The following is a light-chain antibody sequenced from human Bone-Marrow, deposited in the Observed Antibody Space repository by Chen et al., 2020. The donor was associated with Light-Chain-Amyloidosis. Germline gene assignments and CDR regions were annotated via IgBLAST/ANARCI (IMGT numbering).Light chain of an antibody. CDR2: RDT. V-gene: IGLV3-25*03. CDR3: QSADSSGTYEVI. J-gene: IGLJ2*01. CDR1: DFTTDH. Sequence: SYDLTHHPPGSVPPEQTPGITSSGDDFTTDHDYGSQQKPGQAPVLVIHRDTERPSGISERFSGSSSGTTATLTISGVQAEDEADYHCQSADSSGTYEVIFGGGTKLTVL.